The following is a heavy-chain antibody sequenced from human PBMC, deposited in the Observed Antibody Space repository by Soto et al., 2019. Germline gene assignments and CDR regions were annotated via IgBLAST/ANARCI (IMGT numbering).Heavy chain of an antibody. CDR2: IYYSGST. Sequence: QLQLQESGPGLVKPSETLSLTCTVSGGSISSSSYYWGWIRQPPGKGLEWIGSIYYSGSTYYNPSLKSRVTIAVDTSKNRFSLKLSAVTAADTAVYYCARRVSSSSWPDWGLAYYYGMDVWGQGTTVTVSS. CDR3: ARRVSSSSWPDWGLAYYYGMDV. D-gene: IGHD6-13*01. V-gene: IGHV4-39*01. CDR1: GGSISSSSYY. J-gene: IGHJ6*02.